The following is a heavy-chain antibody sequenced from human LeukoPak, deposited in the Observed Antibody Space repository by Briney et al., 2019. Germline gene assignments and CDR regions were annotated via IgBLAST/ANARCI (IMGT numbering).Heavy chain of an antibody. CDR3: GRAEDSSGYDYYFDY. Sequence: PSQTLSLTCAVSGGSISSGGYSWSWIRQPPGKGLEWIGYIYHSGSTYYNPSLKSRVTISVDRSKNQFSLKLSSVTAADTAVYYCGRAEDSSGYDYYFDYWGQGTLVTVSS. D-gene: IGHD3-22*01. CDR2: IYHSGST. J-gene: IGHJ4*02. V-gene: IGHV4-30-2*01. CDR1: GGSISSGGYS.